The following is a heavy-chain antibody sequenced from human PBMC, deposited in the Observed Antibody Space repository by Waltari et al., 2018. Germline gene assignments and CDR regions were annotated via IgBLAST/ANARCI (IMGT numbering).Heavy chain of an antibody. CDR3: ARDRPFDL. Sequence: EVQMVETGGGLIQPGGSLRLSCAVSGFTVNSKYMSWVRQAPGKGLGWVSVLYSGGSTFYADSVKGRFSISREISKNTLYLQMNSLRAEDTAVYYCARDRPFDLWGRGTLVTVSS. CDR1: GFTVNSKY. V-gene: IGHV3-53*02. CDR2: LYSGGST. J-gene: IGHJ2*01.